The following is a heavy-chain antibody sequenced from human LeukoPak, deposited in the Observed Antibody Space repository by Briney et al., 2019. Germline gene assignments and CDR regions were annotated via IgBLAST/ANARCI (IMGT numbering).Heavy chain of an antibody. CDR3: ARSLLSGSYYYGLDY. CDR1: GFTFSSYA. V-gene: IGHV3-23*01. CDR2: ISGSGGST. Sequence: GRSLRLSCAASGFTFSSYAMSWVRQAPGKGLEWVSAISGSGGSTYYADSVKGRFTISRDNSKNTLYLQMNSLRAEDTAVYFCARSLLSGSYYYGLDYWGQGTLVTVSS. J-gene: IGHJ4*02. D-gene: IGHD3-10*01.